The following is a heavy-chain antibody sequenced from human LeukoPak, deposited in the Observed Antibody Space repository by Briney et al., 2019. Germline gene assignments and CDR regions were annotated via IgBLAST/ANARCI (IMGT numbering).Heavy chain of an antibody. CDR1: GFTFSSYA. J-gene: IGHJ4*02. CDR2: ISGSGGST. CDR3: AKISTRGAAMVLLDY. V-gene: IGHV3-23*01. D-gene: IGHD5-18*01. Sequence: PGGSLRLSCAASGFTFSSYAMSWVRQAPGKGLEWVSAISGSGGSTYYADSVKGRFTISKDNTKNTLYLQMNSLRAEDTAVYYCAKISTRGAAMVLLDYWGQGTLVTVSS.